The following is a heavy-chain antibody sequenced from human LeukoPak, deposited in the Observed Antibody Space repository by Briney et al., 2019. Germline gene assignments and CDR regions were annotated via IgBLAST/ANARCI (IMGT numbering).Heavy chain of an antibody. D-gene: IGHD3-3*01. CDR3: ARDHSRVFGAVMSWWFDP. Sequence: GGSLRLSCAASGFTFTSHWMHWVRQVPGKGLFWVSVISTDGSISGYADSVKGRFTISRDNAKNTVYPQMNSLRAEDTAVYYCARDHSRVFGAVMSWWFDPWGQGNLVTVSS. CDR2: ISTDGSIS. V-gene: IGHV3-74*01. J-gene: IGHJ5*02. CDR1: GFTFTSHW.